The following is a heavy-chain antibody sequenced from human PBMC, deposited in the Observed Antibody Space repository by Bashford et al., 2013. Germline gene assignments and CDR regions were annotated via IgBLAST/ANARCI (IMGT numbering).Heavy chain of an antibody. CDR2: IIPISGTA. CDR3: ARVALDYDDIWGNWRSDVGMDV. J-gene: IGHJ6*02. CDR1: GGTFRTYG. Sequence: SVKVSCKPSGGTFRTYGIIWVRQAPGQGLEWMGGIIPISGTANYEQKVQGRVTITADKSTNIAFMELSSLRSDDTAVYYCARVALDYDDIWGNWRSDVGMDVWGQGTTVTVSS. V-gene: IGHV1-69*06. D-gene: IGHD3-16*01.